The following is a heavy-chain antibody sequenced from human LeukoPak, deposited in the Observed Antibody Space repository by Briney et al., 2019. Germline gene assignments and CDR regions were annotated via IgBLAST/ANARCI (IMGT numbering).Heavy chain of an antibody. CDR3: AKAPSSGYPVDY. Sequence: AGSLRLSCAASRFTFSSNGMHWVRQAPGKGLEWVAFIRYDGSNKYYADSVKGPFTISRDTSKNTLYLQMNSLRAEDTAVYYCAKAPSSGYPVDYWGQGTLVTVSS. V-gene: IGHV3-30*02. D-gene: IGHD3-22*01. CDR1: RFTFSSNG. CDR2: IRYDGSNK. J-gene: IGHJ4*02.